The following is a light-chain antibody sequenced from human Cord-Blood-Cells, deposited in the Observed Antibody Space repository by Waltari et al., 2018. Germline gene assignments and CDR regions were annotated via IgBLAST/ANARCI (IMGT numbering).Light chain of an antibody. V-gene: IGLV1-47*01. CDR3: AAWDDSLSGSYV. J-gene: IGLJ1*01. CDR2: RNN. CDR1: SSNIGSNY. Sequence: QSVLTQPPSASGTPGQRVTISCSGSSSNIGSNYVYWYQQLPGTAPKLLIYRNNQRPSGVPDRFSGSKSGTSASLAISGRRSEDEADYYCAAWDDSLSGSYVFGTGTKVTV.